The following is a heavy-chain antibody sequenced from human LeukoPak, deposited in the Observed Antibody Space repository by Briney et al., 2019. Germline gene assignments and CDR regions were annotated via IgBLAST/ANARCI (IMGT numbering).Heavy chain of an antibody. Sequence: GGSLRLSCVASGFTFSKYTMSWVRQAPGKGLEWVSGIYGGGSGSTFYAESVKGRFTISRDNSKNTLYLQMNSLRDEDTAIYYCAKDFTPDGIWDIDYWGRGTLITVSS. CDR1: GFTFSKYT. V-gene: IGHV3-23*01. D-gene: IGHD1-20*01. CDR2: IYGGGSGST. CDR3: AKDFTPDGIWDIDY. J-gene: IGHJ4*02.